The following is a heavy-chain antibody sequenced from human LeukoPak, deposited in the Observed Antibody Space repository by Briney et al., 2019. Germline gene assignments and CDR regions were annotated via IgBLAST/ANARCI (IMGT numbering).Heavy chain of an antibody. Sequence: GGSLRLSCAASGFTFSNLWISWVRQAPGRGLKWVANIKQDGSEKYYVDSVKGRFTISRDNAQNSLYLQMNSLRAEDTAIYYCATSTAAAGTDWGQGTLVTVSS. CDR1: GFTFSNLW. CDR2: IKQDGSEK. D-gene: IGHD6-13*01. CDR3: ATSTAAAGTD. J-gene: IGHJ4*02. V-gene: IGHV3-7*03.